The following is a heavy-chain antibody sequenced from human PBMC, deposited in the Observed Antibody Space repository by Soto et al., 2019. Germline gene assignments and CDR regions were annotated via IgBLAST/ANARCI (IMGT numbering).Heavy chain of an antibody. CDR1: GFTFSSYA. D-gene: IGHD3-10*01. J-gene: IGHJ6*02. V-gene: IGHV3-23*01. CDR3: ARGGRGGSGSPASYYYSGLDV. CDR2: VSAGGDMT. Sequence: DVQLLESGGHLVQPGGSLRLSCAASGFTFSSYAMSWVRQPPGKGLEWVSSVSAGGDMTYYSDSVKGRFTISRDNSSNALFLQMNSLRIEDTALYYCARGGRGGSGSPASYYYSGLDVWCQGTTVTVS.